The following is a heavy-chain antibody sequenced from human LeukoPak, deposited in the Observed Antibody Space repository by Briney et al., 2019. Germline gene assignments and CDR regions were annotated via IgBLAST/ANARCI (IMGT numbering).Heavy chain of an antibody. CDR1: GFTFSSYE. D-gene: IGHD2-21*02. V-gene: IGHV3-48*03. CDR2: ISSSGSTI. J-gene: IGHJ4*02. Sequence: GGSLRLSCAASGFTFSSYEMNWVRQAPGKGLEWVSYISSSGSTIYYADSVKGRFTISRDNAKDSLYLRMNSLRAEDTAVYYCAREDSDIVVVTVHGERYFDYWGQGTLVTVSS. CDR3: AREDSDIVVVTVHGERYFDY.